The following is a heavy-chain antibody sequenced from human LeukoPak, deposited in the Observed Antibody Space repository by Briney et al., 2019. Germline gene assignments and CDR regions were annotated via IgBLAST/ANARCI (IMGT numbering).Heavy chain of an antibody. V-gene: IGHV4-39*01. CDR3: ARHRTIYYDNSGYWV. J-gene: IGHJ4*02. D-gene: IGHD3-22*01. CDR1: GYSIRSSSYY. CDR2: IYYSGST. Sequence: SETLSLTCTVSGYSIRSSSYYWGWIRQPPGKGLEWIGSIYYSGSTYYNPSLKSRVTISVDTSKKQFSLKLTSVTAADTAVYYCARHRTIYYDNSGYWVWGQGTLVTVSS.